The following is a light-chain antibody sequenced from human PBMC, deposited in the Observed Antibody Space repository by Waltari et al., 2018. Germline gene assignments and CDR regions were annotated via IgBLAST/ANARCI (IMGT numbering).Light chain of an antibody. CDR2: GTN. CDR1: TSNIGAGYD. J-gene: IGLJ2*01. CDR3: QSYDISLSVV. V-gene: IGLV1-40*01. Sequence: QSVLTQPPSVSGAPGQRVSISCTGSTSNIGAGYDVHWYQQGPGKAPKLILYGTNTRPIGGPDRFFGSQSGTSAALAIIGLQAEDEGDYYCQSYDISLSVVFGGGTKLTVL.